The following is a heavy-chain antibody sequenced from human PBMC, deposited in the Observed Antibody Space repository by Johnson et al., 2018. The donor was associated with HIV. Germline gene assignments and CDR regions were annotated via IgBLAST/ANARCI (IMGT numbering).Heavy chain of an antibody. CDR1: GFTFSNAW. CDR3: TTVYCSSTSCYSDAFDI. J-gene: IGHJ3*02. D-gene: IGHD2-2*01. CDR2: IKSKTDGGTP. Sequence: VQLVESGGGLVQPGGSLRLSCAASGFTFSNAWMSWVRQAPGKGLEWVGRIKSKTDGGTPDYAAPVNGRFTITRDDSKNTLYLQMNSLKIEDTAVYYCTTVYCSSTSCYSDAFDIWGQGTMVTVSS. V-gene: IGHV3-15*01.